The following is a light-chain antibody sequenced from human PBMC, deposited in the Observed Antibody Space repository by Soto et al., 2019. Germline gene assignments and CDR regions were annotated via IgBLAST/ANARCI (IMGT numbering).Light chain of an antibody. V-gene: IGKV3-11*01. CDR3: QQYGRSSWT. CDR2: EAS. J-gene: IGKJ1*01. Sequence: EIVLTQSPATLSLSPGARGPLSCRASESVTNYLAWYQQKPGQAPRLLMYEASNRATGIPARFSGGGSGTDFTLTISSLEPEDFAVYYCQQYGRSSWTFGQGTKVDIK. CDR1: ESVTNY.